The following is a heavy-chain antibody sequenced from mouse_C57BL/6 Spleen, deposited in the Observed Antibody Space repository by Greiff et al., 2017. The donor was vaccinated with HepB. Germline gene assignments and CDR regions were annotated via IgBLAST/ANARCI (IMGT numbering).Heavy chain of an antibody. J-gene: IGHJ3*01. D-gene: IGHD3-2*02. V-gene: IGHV1-69*01. CDR1: GYTFTSYW. CDR2: IDPSDSYT. Sequence: QVQLQQSGAELVMPGASVKLSCKASGYTFTSYWMHWVKQRPGQGLEWIGEIDPSDSYTNYTQKFKGKSTLTVDKSSSTAYMQLSSLTSEDSAVYYCAQDSSGYGFAYWGQGTLVTVSA. CDR3: AQDSSGYGFAY.